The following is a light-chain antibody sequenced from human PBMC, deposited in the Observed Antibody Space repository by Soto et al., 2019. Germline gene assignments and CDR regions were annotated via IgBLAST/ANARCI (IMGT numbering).Light chain of an antibody. CDR3: QQTSSFPST. V-gene: IGKV1-12*02. J-gene: IGKJ3*01. CDR1: QGISSW. CDR2: DAT. Sequence: DIQMTQSPSSVSASVGDRVTITCRTSQGISSWLAWYQQKPGKAPKLLIFDATSLQSGVPLRFSGSGSGSDFTLTISSLQPEDFATYYCQQTSSFPSTFGPGTKVDIK.